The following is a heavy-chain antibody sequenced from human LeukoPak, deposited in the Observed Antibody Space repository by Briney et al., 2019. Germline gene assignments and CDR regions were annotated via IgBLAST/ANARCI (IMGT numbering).Heavy chain of an antibody. CDR3: ARAHYGSGSYLLSGPLLFDY. CDR2: ISYDGSNK. D-gene: IGHD3-10*01. Sequence: PGGSQRLSCAASGFTFSSYAMHWVRQAPGKGLEWVAVISYDGSNKYYADSVKGRFTISRDNSKNTLYLQMNSLRAEDTAVYYCARAHYGSGSYLLSGPLLFDYWGQGTLVTVSS. J-gene: IGHJ4*02. CDR1: GFTFSSYA. V-gene: IGHV3-30-3*01.